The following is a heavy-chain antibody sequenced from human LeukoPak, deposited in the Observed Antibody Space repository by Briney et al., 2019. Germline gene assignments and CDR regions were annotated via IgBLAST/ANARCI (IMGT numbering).Heavy chain of an antibody. V-gene: IGHV1-69*13. CDR3: ARDVKQLVHDAFDI. CDR1: GGTFSSYA. D-gene: IGHD6-13*01. J-gene: IGHJ3*02. CDR2: IIPIFGTA. Sequence: ASVKVSCKASGGTFSSYAISWVRQAPGQGLEWMGGIIPIFGTANYAQKFQGRVTITADESTSTAYMELSSLRSEDTAVYYCARDVKQLVHDAFDIWGQGTMVTVSS.